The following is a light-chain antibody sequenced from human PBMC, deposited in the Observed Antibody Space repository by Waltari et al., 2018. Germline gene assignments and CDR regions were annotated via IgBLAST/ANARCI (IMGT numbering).Light chain of an antibody. CDR3: SSYTSSSTRV. J-gene: IGLJ1*01. CDR1: SSDVGGYNF. V-gene: IGLV2-14*03. Sequence: QSALTQPASVSGSPGQSISISCTGTSSDVGGYNFVSWYQQHPGKAPQLMIYDVANRPSWVSNRFSGSKSGNTASLTISGLQAEDEADYYCSSYTSSSTRVFGTGTKVTVL. CDR2: DVA.